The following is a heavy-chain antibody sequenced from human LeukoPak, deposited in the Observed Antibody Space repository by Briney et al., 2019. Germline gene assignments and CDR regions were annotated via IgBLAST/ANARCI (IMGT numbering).Heavy chain of an antibody. Sequence: GASLQISCKGSGYSFTSYWIGWVRQMPGKGLEWMGIIYPGDSDTRYSPSLQGQVTISADKSISTAYLQWSSLKASDTAMYYCARMGSGYYYVEGDLGDYWGQGTLVTVSS. CDR1: GYSFTSYW. V-gene: IGHV5-51*01. CDR2: IYPGDSDT. CDR3: ARMGSGYYYVEGDLGDY. J-gene: IGHJ4*02. D-gene: IGHD3-22*01.